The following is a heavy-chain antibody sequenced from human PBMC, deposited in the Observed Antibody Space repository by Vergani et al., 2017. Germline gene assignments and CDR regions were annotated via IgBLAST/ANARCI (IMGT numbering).Heavy chain of an antibody. V-gene: IGHV4-4*02. Sequence: QVQLQESGPGLVKPSGTLSLTCAVSGGSISSSNWWSLVRQPPGKGLEWLGEIYHSGSTNYNPSLKSRVTISVDKSKNQFSLKLSSVTAADTAVYYCARRYSGSYYLGAFDIWGQGTMVTVSS. CDR3: ARRYSGSYYLGAFDI. J-gene: IGHJ3*02. CDR1: GGSISSSNW. D-gene: IGHD1-26*01. CDR2: IYHSGST.